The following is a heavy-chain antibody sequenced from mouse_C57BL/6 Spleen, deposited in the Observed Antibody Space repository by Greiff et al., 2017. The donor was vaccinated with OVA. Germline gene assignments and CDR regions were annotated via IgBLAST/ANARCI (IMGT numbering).Heavy chain of an antibody. J-gene: IGHJ4*01. CDR2: INPNNGGT. CDR3: ARCPSYYGNSFYYAMDY. D-gene: IGHD2-10*01. V-gene: IGHV1-26*01. Sequence: EVKLQQSGPELVKPGASVKISCKASGYTFTDYYMNWVKQSHGKSLEWIGDINPNNGGTSYNQKFKGKATLTVDKSSSTAYMELRSLTSEDSAVYYCARCPSYYGNSFYYAMDYWGQGTSVTVSS. CDR1: GYTFTDYY.